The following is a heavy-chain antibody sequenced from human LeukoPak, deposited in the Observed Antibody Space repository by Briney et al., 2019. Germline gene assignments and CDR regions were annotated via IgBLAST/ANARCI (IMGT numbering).Heavy chain of an antibody. Sequence: GGSLRLSCEGSGFSLSAYNMNWVRQAPGKGLESVSYISSSSATIFYADSVKGRFTISRDNAKNSLYLQMNSLRPEDTAVYFCARDRHVPGLYYYYMDVWGKGTTVTVPS. CDR2: ISSSSATI. J-gene: IGHJ6*03. CDR1: GFSLSAYN. CDR3: ARDRHVPGLYYYYMDV. D-gene: IGHD6-6*01. V-gene: IGHV3-48*01.